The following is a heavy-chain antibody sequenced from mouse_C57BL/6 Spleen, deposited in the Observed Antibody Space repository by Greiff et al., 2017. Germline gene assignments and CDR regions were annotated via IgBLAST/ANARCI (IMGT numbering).Heavy chain of an antibody. Sequence: EVQLVESGGGLVQPGGSMKLSCVASGFTFSNYWMNWVRQSPEKGLEWVAQIRLKSDNYATHYAESVKGSFTISRDDSKSSVYLQMNNLRAEDTGIYYCTRDYDGYAMDYWGQGTSVTVSS. J-gene: IGHJ4*01. D-gene: IGHD2-4*01. CDR2: IRLKSDNYAT. V-gene: IGHV6-3*01. CDR3: TRDYDGYAMDY. CDR1: GFTFSNYW.